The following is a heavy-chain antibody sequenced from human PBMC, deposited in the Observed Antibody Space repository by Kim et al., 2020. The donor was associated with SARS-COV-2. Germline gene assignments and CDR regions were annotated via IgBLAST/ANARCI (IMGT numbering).Heavy chain of an antibody. CDR3: ARGSGWRPPGGYGMDV. CDR2: IYYSGST. CDR1: GGSISSSSYY. J-gene: IGHJ6*02. Sequence: SETLSLTCTVSGGSISSSSYYWGWIRQPPGKGLEWIGSIYYSGSTYYNPSLKSRVTISVDTSKNQFSLKLSSVTAADTAVYYCARGSGWRPPGGYGMDVWGQGTTVTVSS. V-gene: IGHV4-39*01. D-gene: IGHD6-19*01.